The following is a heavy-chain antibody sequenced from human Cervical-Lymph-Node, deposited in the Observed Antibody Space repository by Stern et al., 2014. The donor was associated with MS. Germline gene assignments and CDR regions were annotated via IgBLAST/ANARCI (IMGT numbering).Heavy chain of an antibody. Sequence: VHLVESGGGVVQPGRSLRLSCAASGFTFRTYAMHWVRQAPGKGLEWVAVLSYEGSNKFYADSVKGRFTISRDNSKNTLSLQMNSLRAEDTALYYCALPTLRNFDWYDAFDIWGQGTMVTVSS. V-gene: IGHV3-30*04. CDR3: ALPTLRNFDWYDAFDI. D-gene: IGHD3-9*01. J-gene: IGHJ3*02. CDR2: LSYEGSNK. CDR1: GFTFRTYA.